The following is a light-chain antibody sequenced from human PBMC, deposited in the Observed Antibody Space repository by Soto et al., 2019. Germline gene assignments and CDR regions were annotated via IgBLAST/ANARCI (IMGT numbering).Light chain of an antibody. CDR2: GAS. V-gene: IGKV3D-20*02. CDR3: QQRRNWIT. Sequence: PGQRATRSDRASPSVSGSNLAWYQQKPGQAPRLVIYGASSRATGIPDRFSGGGSGTDFTLTISRLEPEDFAVYYCQQRRNWITFGQGTRLEIK. J-gene: IGKJ5*01. CDR1: PSVSGSN.